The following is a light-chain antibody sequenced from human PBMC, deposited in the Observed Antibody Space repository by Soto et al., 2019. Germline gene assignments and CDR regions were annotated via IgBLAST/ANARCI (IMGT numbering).Light chain of an antibody. J-gene: IGKJ2*01. CDR3: QQYNRYVT. Sequence: DIQMTQSPSILSAYVGARVNITCRASQSSASWLAWYQQKPGKAPKLLIYDASTLESGVPSRFSGSGSGTEFTLTISSLQTEDAATYYCQQYNRYVTFGQGTKLEIK. V-gene: IGKV1-5*01. CDR1: QSSASW. CDR2: DAS.